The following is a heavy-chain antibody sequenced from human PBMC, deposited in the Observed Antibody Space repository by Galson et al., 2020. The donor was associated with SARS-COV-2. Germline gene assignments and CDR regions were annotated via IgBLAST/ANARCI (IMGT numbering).Heavy chain of an antibody. Sequence: GESLKISCAASGFTFSSYGMHWVRQAPGKGLEWVAVIWYDGSNTYYADSVKGRFTISRDNSKNTLYLQMNSLRAEDTAVYYCAREGQWPNTYCDYWGQGTRVTVSS. J-gene: IGHJ4*02. D-gene: IGHD6-19*01. CDR2: IWYDGSNT. CDR1: GFTFSSYG. CDR3: AREGQWPNTYCDY. V-gene: IGHV3-33*01.